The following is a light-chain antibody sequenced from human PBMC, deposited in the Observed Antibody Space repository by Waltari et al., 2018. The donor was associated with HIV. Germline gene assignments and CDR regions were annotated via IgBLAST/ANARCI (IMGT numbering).Light chain of an antibody. CDR2: SIN. V-gene: IGLV1-44*01. CDR1: SSNIGSNA. CDR3: AAWDDSLNGVV. J-gene: IGLJ2*01. Sequence: QSILTQLPSASGTPGQRVTISCSGSSSNIGSNAVNWYQQLPGTAPKLLIYSINERASGVPDRFSGSKSGTSASLAISGLQSEDEADYHCAAWDDSLNGVVFGGGTKLTVL.